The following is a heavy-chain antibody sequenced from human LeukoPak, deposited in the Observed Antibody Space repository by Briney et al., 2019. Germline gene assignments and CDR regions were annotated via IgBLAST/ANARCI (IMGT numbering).Heavy chain of an antibody. CDR3: ARDSSGSDAFDI. D-gene: IGHD3-3*01. V-gene: IGHV4-59*01. CDR2: IYYSGST. J-gene: IGHJ3*02. Sequence: SETLSLTCTVSGGSISSYYWSWIRQPPGKGLEWIGYIYYSGSTNYNPSLKSRVTISVDTSKNQFSLKLSSVTAADTAVYYSARDSSGSDAFDIWGKGTMVTVSS. CDR1: GGSISSYY.